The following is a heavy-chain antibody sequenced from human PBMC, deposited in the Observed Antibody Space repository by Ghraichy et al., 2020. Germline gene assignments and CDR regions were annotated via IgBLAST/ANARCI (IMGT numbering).Heavy chain of an antibody. CDR3: ARDHGGSYSRSPSYFDY. D-gene: IGHD1-26*01. CDR1: GFTFSSYA. V-gene: IGHV3-30-3*01. J-gene: IGHJ4*02. CDR2: ISYDGSNK. Sequence: LRLSCAASGFTFSSYAMHWVRQAPGKGLEWVAVISYDGSNKYYADSVKGRFTISRDNSKNTLYLQMNSLRAEDTAVYYCARDHGGSYSRSPSYFDYWGQGTLVTVSS.